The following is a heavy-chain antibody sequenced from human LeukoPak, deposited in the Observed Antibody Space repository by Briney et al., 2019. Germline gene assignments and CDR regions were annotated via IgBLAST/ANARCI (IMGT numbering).Heavy chain of an antibody. V-gene: IGHV3-23*01. CDR3: ARVFEGDHLWFPFDY. CDR1: GFTFSSYA. CDR2: ISGSGGST. Sequence: GGSLRLSCAASGFTFSSYAMSWVRQAPGKGLEWVSAISGSGGSTYYADSVKGRFTISRDNSKNTLYLQMNSLRAEDTAVYYCARVFEGDHLWFPFDYWGQGTLVTVSS. J-gene: IGHJ4*02. D-gene: IGHD3-16*01.